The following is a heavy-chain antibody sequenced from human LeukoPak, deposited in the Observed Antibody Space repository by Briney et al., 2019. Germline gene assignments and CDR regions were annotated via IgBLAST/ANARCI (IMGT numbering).Heavy chain of an antibody. V-gene: IGHV4-39*07. Sequence: SKTLSLTCTVSGGSISSSSYYWGWIRQPPGTGLEWIGSIYYSGSTYYNPSLKSRVTISVDTSKNQFSLKLSSVTAADTAVYYCARDLYGPLDYWGQGTLVTVSS. J-gene: IGHJ4*02. CDR2: IYYSGST. CDR1: GGSISSSSYY. CDR3: ARDLYGPLDY. D-gene: IGHD3-16*01.